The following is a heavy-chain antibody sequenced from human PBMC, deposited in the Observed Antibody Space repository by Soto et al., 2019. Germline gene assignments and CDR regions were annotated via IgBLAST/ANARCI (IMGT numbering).Heavy chain of an antibody. CDR1: GGSFSSYY. J-gene: IGHJ6*03. Sequence: QVQLQESGPGLVRPSETLSLTCTVSGGSFSSYYWTWIRQSPGKGLEWIGYIYYSGSTDYNPSRRGRLAISIDTSKNQFSLRLNSMTAADTAVYCCAGRDCSGTNCYYLDYYYMDVWGKGTTVTVSS. CDR2: IYYSGST. V-gene: IGHV4-59*08. D-gene: IGHD2-2*01. CDR3: AGRDCSGTNCYYLDYYYMDV.